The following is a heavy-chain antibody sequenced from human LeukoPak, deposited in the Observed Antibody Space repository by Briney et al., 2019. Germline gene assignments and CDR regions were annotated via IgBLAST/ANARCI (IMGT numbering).Heavy chain of an antibody. CDR2: ISGSGSGT. V-gene: IGHV3-23*01. J-gene: IGHJ6*03. CDR3: ARDTNMDV. Sequence: GGSLRLSCAASGFTFSSYGMSWVRQAPGKGLEWVSGISGSGSGTYYADSVKGRFTISRDNSKNTLHLQMNSLRAEDTAVYYCARDTNMDVWGKGTTVTISS. CDR1: GFTFSSYG. D-gene: IGHD1-26*01.